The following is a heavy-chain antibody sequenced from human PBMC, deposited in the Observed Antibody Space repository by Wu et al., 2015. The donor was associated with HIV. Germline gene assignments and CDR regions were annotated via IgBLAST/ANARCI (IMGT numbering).Heavy chain of an antibody. J-gene: IGHJ6*02. D-gene: IGHD2-8*01. CDR3: ARDNYGQHGLYEYYGMDV. CDR2: IIPLYGTT. CDR1: GGTFSTYA. V-gene: IGHV1-69*13. Sequence: QVQLVQSGAEVKKPGSSVTVSCEASGGTFSTYAISWVRHGPVGEGLSGVGRIIPLYGTTNYAPKFQGRVTLTADASTSTAYIELNNLRSEDTAVYYCARDNYGQHGLYEYYGMDVVGPRDHGHRLL.